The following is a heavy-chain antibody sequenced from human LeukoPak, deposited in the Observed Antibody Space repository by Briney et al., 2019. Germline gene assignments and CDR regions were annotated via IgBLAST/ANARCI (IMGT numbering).Heavy chain of an antibody. J-gene: IGHJ4*02. CDR1: GFTFGDYA. Sequence: GGSLRLSCAASGFTFGDYAMHWVRQAPGKGLEWVSAISGSGGSTYYADSAKGRFTISRDNSKNTLYLQMNSLRADDTAVYYCAKDRGVSSSWYPRDFDYWGQGTLVTVSS. V-gene: IGHV3-23*01. CDR3: AKDRGVSSSWYPRDFDY. D-gene: IGHD6-13*01. CDR2: ISGSGGST.